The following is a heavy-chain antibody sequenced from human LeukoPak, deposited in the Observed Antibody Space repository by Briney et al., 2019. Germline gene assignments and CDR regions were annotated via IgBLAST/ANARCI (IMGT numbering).Heavy chain of an antibody. J-gene: IGHJ4*02. CDR3: ARGYGTGYYYVPYDY. V-gene: IGHV4-39*07. CDR1: GGSISSSSHY. CDR2: IYYSGST. Sequence: SETLSLTCTVSGGSISSSSHYWGWIRQPPGKGPEWIGSIYYSGSTYYNPSLKSRVTISVDTSKNQFSLKLTSVTAADTAVYYCARGYGTGYYYVPYDYWGQGTLVTVSS. D-gene: IGHD3-22*01.